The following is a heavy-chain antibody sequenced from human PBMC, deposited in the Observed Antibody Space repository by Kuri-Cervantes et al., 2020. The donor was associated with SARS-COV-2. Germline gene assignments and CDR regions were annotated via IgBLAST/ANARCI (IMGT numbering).Heavy chain of an antibody. D-gene: IGHD3-10*01. CDR1: GFSFSDYV. CDR3: ATGFTSVWFRPLSY. Sequence: GESLKISCAASGFSFSDYVMTWVRQAPGKGLEWVSIINDAGTTTHYADSVKGRFTISRDNSKNPVCLQMNNLEVNDTAVYFCATGFTSVWFRPLSYWCQGTLVTVSS. J-gene: IGHJ4*02. CDR2: INDAGTTT. V-gene: IGHV3-23*01.